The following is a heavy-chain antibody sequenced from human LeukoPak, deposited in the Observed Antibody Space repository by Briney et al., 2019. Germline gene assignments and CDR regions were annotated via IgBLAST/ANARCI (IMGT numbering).Heavy chain of an antibody. Sequence: PGGSLRLSCAASGFTFSTYSMNWVRQAPGKRPEWVSSISSSSTYIYYTDSVKGRFTISRDNAKRSLYLQMNGLRAEDTAVYYCARDTSQGQFDFWNGFYNFDIWGQGTLVTVSS. J-gene: IGHJ4*02. D-gene: IGHD3-3*01. CDR2: ISSSSTYI. CDR1: GFTFSTYS. CDR3: ARDTSQGQFDFWNGFYNFDI. V-gene: IGHV3-21*01.